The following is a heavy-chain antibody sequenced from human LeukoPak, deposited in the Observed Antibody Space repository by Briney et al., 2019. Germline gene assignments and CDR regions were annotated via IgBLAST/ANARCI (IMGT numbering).Heavy chain of an antibody. CDR1: GFTLSSHW. Sequence: GGSLRPSCAPSGFTLSSHWMSWVRQAPGKGLEWVANIKQDGSEKYYVDSVKGRFTISRDNAENSLYLQMNSLRAEDTAVYYCARKRYWNYENWGQGTLVTVSS. CDR3: ARKRYWNYEN. V-gene: IGHV3-7*01. CDR2: IKQDGSEK. D-gene: IGHD1-7*01. J-gene: IGHJ4*02.